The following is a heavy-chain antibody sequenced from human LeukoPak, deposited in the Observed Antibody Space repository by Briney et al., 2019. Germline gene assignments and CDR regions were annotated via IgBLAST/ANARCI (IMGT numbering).Heavy chain of an antibody. CDR3: ARVGYSGSYYYYYYMDV. Sequence: PSETLSLTCTVSGGSISSYYWSWIRQPPGKGLEWIGYIYYSGSTNYNPTLKSRVTISVDTSKNQFSLKLSSVTAADTAVYYCARVGYSGSYYYYYYMDVWGKGTTVTVSS. V-gene: IGHV4-59*01. CDR1: GGSISSYY. J-gene: IGHJ6*03. CDR2: IYYSGST. D-gene: IGHD1-26*01.